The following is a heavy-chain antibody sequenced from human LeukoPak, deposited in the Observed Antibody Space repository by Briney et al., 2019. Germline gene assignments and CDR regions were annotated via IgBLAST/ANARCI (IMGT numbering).Heavy chain of an antibody. CDR2: ISYDGSNK. V-gene: IGHV3-30*04. Sequence: GGSLRLSCAASGFTFSSYAMHWARQAPGKGLEWVAVISYDGSNKYYADSVKGRFTISRDNSKNTLYLQMNSLRAEDTAVYYCARTRLSIAAAGPYNFDYWGQGTLVTVSS. CDR3: ARTRLSIAAAGPYNFDY. D-gene: IGHD6-13*01. CDR1: GFTFSSYA. J-gene: IGHJ4*02.